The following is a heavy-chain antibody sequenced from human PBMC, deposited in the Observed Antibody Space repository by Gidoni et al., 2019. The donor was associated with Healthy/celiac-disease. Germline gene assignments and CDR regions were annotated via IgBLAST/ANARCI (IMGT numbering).Heavy chain of an antibody. CDR2: IYTSGST. CDR1: GGSISSGSYY. J-gene: IGHJ3*02. Sequence: QVQLQESGPGLVKPSQTLSLTCTVPGGSISSGSYYWSWIRQPAGKGLEWIGRIYTSGSTNYNPSLKRRVTMSVDTSKNQFSLKLSSVTAADTAVYYCAGEGAYASGYWGAFDIWGQGTMVTVSS. D-gene: IGHD3-3*01. V-gene: IGHV4-61*02. CDR3: AGEGAYASGYWGAFDI.